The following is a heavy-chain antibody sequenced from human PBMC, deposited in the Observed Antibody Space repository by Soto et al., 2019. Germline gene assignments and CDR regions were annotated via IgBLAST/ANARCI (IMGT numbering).Heavy chain of an antibody. CDR2: ISAPGVKT. CDR3: SKSRSPMIYYCVS. J-gene: IGHJ4*02. D-gene: IGHD3-22*01. V-gene: IGHV3-23*01. CDR1: GFTFSNYA. Sequence: EVQVLESGGGLVQPGGSLRLSCAASGFTFSNYAMNWVRHAPGKGLEWVSGISAPGVKTYSADSVKGRFTMSRDNSKDTVYLAMNSLRAWDTGVYYCSKSRSPMIYYCVSWVLGALVTVSS.